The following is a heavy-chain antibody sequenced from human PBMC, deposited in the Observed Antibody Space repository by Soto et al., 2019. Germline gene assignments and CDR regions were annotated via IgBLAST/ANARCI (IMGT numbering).Heavy chain of an antibody. CDR2: IRGTGGET. CDR3: AQDRGWGVVSPSHDY. CDR1: GFTFRNFV. D-gene: IGHD2-21*01. J-gene: IGHJ4*02. V-gene: IGHV3-23*01. Sequence: EVELLESGGGIVQPGGSLRVSCVASGFTFRNFVMSWVRQAPGKGLEWVSAIRGTGGETFYADSVKVRFTISRDNSKNTLYLQMNSLRDEDTALYFCAQDRGWGVVSPSHDYWGQGTLVTVSS.